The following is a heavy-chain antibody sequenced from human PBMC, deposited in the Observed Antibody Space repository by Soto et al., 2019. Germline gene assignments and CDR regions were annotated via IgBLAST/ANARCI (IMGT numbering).Heavy chain of an antibody. D-gene: IGHD2-15*01. Sequence: QVQLQESGPGLVKPSQTLSLTCTVSGGSISSGDYYWSWIRQPPGKGLEWIGYILYSGTTNYNPSLESLLTISVDTSTPQFSLTLPSVTARDRAVYYCARIGALDYWGRGTLLTGSS. V-gene: IGHV4-30-4*01. CDR2: ILYSGTT. CDR3: ARIGALDY. CDR1: GGSISSGDYY. J-gene: IGHJ4*02.